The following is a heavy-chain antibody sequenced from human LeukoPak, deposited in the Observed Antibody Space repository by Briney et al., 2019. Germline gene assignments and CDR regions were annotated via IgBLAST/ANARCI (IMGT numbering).Heavy chain of an antibody. CDR1: GYTFTGYY. CDR3: ARGSFWSGYFNFDY. CDR2: INPNSGGT. V-gene: IGHV1-2*02. J-gene: IGHJ4*02. D-gene: IGHD3-3*01. Sequence: APVKVSCKASGYTFTGYYMHWVRQAPGQGLEWMGWINPNSGGTNYAQKFQGRVTMTRDTSKNQFSLKLSSVTAADTAVYYCARGSFWSGYFNFDYWGQGTLVTVSS.